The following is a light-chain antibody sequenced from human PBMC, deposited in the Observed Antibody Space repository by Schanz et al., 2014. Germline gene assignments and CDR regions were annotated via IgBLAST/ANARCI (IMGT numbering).Light chain of an antibody. J-gene: IGLJ2*01. V-gene: IGLV2-8*01. Sequence: HSALTQPPSASGSPGQSVTISCTGTSSDVGDYNYVSWYQQHPGKAPKLMIYEVSKRPSGVPDRFSGSKSGNTASLTVSGLQAEDEADYYCSSYTRGTTLVVFGGGTQLTVL. CDR3: SSYTRGTTLVV. CDR1: SSDVGDYNY. CDR2: EVS.